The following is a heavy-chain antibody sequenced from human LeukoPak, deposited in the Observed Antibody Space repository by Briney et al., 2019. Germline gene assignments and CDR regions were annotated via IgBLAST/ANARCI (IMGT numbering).Heavy chain of an antibody. J-gene: IGHJ6*03. Sequence: NPSETLSLTCTVSGACITSYYWSWIRQLPGKGLEWIGYIYYSGSTNYNPSLKSRVTISVDTSKNQFSLKLSSVSAADTAVYYCARHGAAAAGDYFYYYLDVWGKGTTVTVSS. CDR1: GACITSYY. CDR2: IYYSGST. V-gene: IGHV4-59*08. CDR3: ARHGAAAAGDYFYYYLDV. D-gene: IGHD6-13*01.